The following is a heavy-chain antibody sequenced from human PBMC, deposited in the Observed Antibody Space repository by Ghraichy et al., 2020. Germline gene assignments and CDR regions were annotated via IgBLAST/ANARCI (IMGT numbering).Heavy chain of an antibody. J-gene: IGHJ4*02. Sequence: GGSLRLSCAASGFTFSSYAMSWVRQAPGKGLEWVSAISGSGGSTYYADSVKGRFTISRDNSKNTLYLQMNSLRAEDTAVYYCAKTYYDFWSGYFVWGNFDYWGQGTLVTVSS. CDR2: ISGSGGST. CDR3: AKTYYDFWSGYFVWGNFDY. V-gene: IGHV3-23*01. CDR1: GFTFSSYA. D-gene: IGHD3-3*01.